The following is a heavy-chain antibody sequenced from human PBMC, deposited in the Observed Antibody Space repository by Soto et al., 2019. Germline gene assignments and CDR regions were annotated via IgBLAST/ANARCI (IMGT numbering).Heavy chain of an antibody. CDR3: ARQGSWPYYYYGLDV. CDR2: ISTYNGDT. Sequence: QVQLVQSGPEVRKPGASVKVSCEASGYTFTTSGISWVRQVPGQGLEWMGWISTYNGDTNSARNFQGRVLMTADTSTGTAYMELMSLKSYDTAVYYCARQGSWPYYYYGLDVWGQGTTVTVSS. D-gene: IGHD1-26*01. V-gene: IGHV1-18*01. J-gene: IGHJ6*02. CDR1: GYTFTTSG.